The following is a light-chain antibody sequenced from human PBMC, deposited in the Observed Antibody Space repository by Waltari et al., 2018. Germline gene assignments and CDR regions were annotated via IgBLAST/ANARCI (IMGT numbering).Light chain of an antibody. CDR1: QGISNY. Sequence: DIQLTQSPSFLSASVRDRVTITCRASQGISNYLAWYQQKPGKAPKLLIYSASTLQSGVPYRVSGSGSGTEFSLTISSLQPEDFATYYCQQSSSTPPWTFGQGTKVEIK. V-gene: IGKV1-9*01. CDR3: QQSSSTPPWT. CDR2: SAS. J-gene: IGKJ1*01.